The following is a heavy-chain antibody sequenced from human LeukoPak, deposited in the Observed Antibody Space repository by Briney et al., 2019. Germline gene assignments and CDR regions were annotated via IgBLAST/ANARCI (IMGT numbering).Heavy chain of an antibody. CDR2: ITSSSTYI. V-gene: IGHV3-21*01. Sequence: GGSLRLSCAASGFTFSSYNMNWVRQAPGKGLEWVSSITSSSTYIYYADSVKGRFTISRDNARNSLYLQMNSLRVEDTAVYYCIRGYDYTGSNWGQGTLVTVSS. D-gene: IGHD4/OR15-4a*01. J-gene: IGHJ4*02. CDR1: GFTFSSYN. CDR3: IRGYDYTGSN.